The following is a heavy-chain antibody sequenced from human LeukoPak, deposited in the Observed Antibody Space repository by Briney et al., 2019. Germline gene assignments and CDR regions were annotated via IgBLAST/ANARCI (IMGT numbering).Heavy chain of an antibody. CDR3: ARGFNFDY. Sequence: ASVKVSCKASGYTFTAWYMHWVRQAPGQGLEWMGWISPNAGDTNYTQKFQGRVTMTRDTSISTAYMELSSLRSDDTAVYYCARGFNFDYWGQGALVTVSS. CDR1: GYTFTAWY. D-gene: IGHD3-10*01. V-gene: IGHV1-2*02. CDR2: ISPNAGDT. J-gene: IGHJ4*02.